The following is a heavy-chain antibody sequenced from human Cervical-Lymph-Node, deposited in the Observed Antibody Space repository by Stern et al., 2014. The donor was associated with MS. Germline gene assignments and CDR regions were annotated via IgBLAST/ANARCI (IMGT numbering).Heavy chain of an antibody. CDR2: IIPIFGTA. Sequence: VQLVESGAEVKKPGSSVKVSCKAYGGPFSSYAISWVRQALGQGLEWMGGIIPIFGTANYAQKFQGRVTITADESTSTAYMELSSLRSEDTAVYYCARGLYGDSGAPAADWGQGTLVTVSS. J-gene: IGHJ4*02. CDR1: GGPFSSYA. CDR3: ARGLYGDSGAPAAD. V-gene: IGHV1-69*01. D-gene: IGHD4-17*01.